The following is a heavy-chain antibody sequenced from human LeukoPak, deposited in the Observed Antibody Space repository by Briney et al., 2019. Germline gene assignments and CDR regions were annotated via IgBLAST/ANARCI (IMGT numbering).Heavy chain of an antibody. J-gene: IGHJ4*02. CDR3: AKWVGTLGSLDF. V-gene: IGHV3-48*04. CDR1: GFTFGSYS. D-gene: IGHD4-23*01. CDR2: ISSVSNAI. Sequence: GGSLRLSCAASGFTFGSYSMNWVRQAPGKGLEWLSYISSVSNAIYYADSVKGRFTISGDNGKNSLYLQLNSLRAEDTAVYYCAKWVGTLGSLDFWGQGTLVTVSS.